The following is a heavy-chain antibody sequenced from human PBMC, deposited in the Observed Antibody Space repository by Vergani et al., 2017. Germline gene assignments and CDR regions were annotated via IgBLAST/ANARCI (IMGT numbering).Heavy chain of an antibody. V-gene: IGHV4-38-2*02. CDR1: NFFISSNAYY. Sequence: QVQLKESGPGLVKPSETLSLTCTVSNFFISSNAYYWGWIRQAPGRGLEWIGSLHHNGATSHNPSLRSRVTMSVDTSKNHFSLSLNSVTAADTAVYYCATIGYRRWGYYFDYWGQGILVTVSS. J-gene: IGHJ4*02. CDR3: ATIGYRRWGYYFDY. CDR2: LHHNGAT. D-gene: IGHD2-2*02.